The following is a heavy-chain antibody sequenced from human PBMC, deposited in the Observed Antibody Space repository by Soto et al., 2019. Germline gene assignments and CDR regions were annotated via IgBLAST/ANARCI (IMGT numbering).Heavy chain of an antibody. CDR1: GGTFSSYA. D-gene: IGHD5-12*01. J-gene: IGHJ6*02. CDR3: ARPRVATTNYYYYGMDV. Sequence: SVKVSCKASGGTFSSYAISWVRQAPGQGLEWMGVIIPIFGTANYAQKFQGRVTITADKSTSTAYMELSSLRSEDTAVYYCARPRVATTNYYYYGMDVWGQGTTVTVSS. V-gene: IGHV1-69*06. CDR2: IIPIFGTA.